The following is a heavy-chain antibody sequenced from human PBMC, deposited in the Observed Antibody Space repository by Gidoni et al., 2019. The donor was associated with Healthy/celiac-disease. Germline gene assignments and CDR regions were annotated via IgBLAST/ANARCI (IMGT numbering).Heavy chain of an antibody. CDR3: ASQRYCSSTSCPRIDY. J-gene: IGHJ4*02. CDR1: GGSFSGYY. CDR2: INHSGST. Sequence: QVQLQQWGAGLLKPSETLSLTCAVYGGSFSGYYWSWIRQPPGKGLEWIGEINHSGSTNYNPALKSRVTISVDTSKNQFSLKLSSVTAADTAVYYCASQRYCSSTSCPRIDYWGQGTLVTVSS. D-gene: IGHD2-2*01. V-gene: IGHV4-34*01.